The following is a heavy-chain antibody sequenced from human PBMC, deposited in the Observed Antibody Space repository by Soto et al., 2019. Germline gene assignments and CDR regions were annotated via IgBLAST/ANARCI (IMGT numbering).Heavy chain of an antibody. CDR3: ARANYYGSPGDFDY. Sequence: EVQLVESGGGLVQPGGSPRLSCAASGFTFSSYSMNWVRQAPGKGLEWVSYISSSSSTIYYADSVKGRFTISRDNAKNSLYLQMTSLRAEDTAVYYCARANYYGSPGDFDYWGQGTLVTVSS. CDR1: GFTFSSYS. CDR2: ISSSSSTI. D-gene: IGHD3-10*01. V-gene: IGHV3-48*01. J-gene: IGHJ4*02.